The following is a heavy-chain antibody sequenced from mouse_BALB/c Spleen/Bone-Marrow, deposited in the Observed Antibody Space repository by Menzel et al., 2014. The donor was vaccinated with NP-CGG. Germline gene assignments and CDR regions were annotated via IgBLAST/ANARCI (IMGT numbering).Heavy chain of an antibody. V-gene: IGHV1-15*01. D-gene: IGHD2-3*01. CDR2: IHPRSGGT. CDR1: GYTFTDYE. CDR3: TRDGDGYYPYTLDN. Sequence: QVQLQQSGAVLVRPGASVKLSCKALGYTFTDYEIHWVKQTPVHGLEWIGAIHPRSGGTAYNQKFKGKATLTADKSSSIAYMELSSLTSEDSAVYYCTRDGDGYYPYTLDNWGQGTSVTVSS. J-gene: IGHJ4*01.